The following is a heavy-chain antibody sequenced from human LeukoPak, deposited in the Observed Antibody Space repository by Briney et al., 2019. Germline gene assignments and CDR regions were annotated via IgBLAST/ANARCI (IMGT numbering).Heavy chain of an antibody. J-gene: IGHJ4*02. CDR3: ARDGWMGAVDY. CDR1: GGSISSYY. D-gene: IGHD1-26*01. Sequence: SGTLSLTCTVSGGSISSYYWSWIRQPPGKGLEWIGYIYYSGSTNYNPSLKSRVTISVDTSKNQFSLKLSSVTAADTAVYYCARDGWMGAVDYWGQGTLVTVSS. V-gene: IGHV4-59*01. CDR2: IYYSGST.